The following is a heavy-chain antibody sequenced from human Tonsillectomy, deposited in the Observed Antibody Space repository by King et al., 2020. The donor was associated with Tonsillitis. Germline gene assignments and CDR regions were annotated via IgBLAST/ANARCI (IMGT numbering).Heavy chain of an antibody. J-gene: IGHJ3*02. CDR1: GFTFSKYW. CDR3: AGWVFGNAFDN. V-gene: IGHV3-7*03. Sequence: VQLVESGGGLVQPGGSLRLSCATSGFTFSKYWMSWVRQAPGKGLEWVANIKQDGSEKYYVDSVKGRFTVSRDNAKNSLYLQMNSLRVEGTAGYYCAGWVFGNAFDNWGQGKMVTVSS. D-gene: IGHD3-3*01. CDR2: IKQDGSEK.